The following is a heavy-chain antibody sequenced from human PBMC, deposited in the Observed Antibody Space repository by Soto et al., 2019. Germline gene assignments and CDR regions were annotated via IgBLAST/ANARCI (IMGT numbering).Heavy chain of an antibody. V-gene: IGHV3-21*01. D-gene: IGHD5-12*01. CDR1: GFTFSSYS. Sequence: EVQLVESGGGLVKPGGSLRLSCAASGFTFSSYSMNWVRQAPGKGLEWVSSISSSSSYIYYADSVQGRFTISRDNAKNSLYLQMNSLRAEDTAVYYCAREVSKYSGYDFDYWGQGTLVTVSS. CDR2: ISSSSSYI. J-gene: IGHJ4*02. CDR3: AREVSKYSGYDFDY.